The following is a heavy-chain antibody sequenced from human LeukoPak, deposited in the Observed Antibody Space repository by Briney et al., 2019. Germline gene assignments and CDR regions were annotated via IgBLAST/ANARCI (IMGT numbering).Heavy chain of an antibody. CDR1: GYLFTSYW. CDR3: ARHVEYCSSTSCYRHNAFDI. Sequence: GESLEISCKGSGYLFTSYWISWVRQMPGKGLEWMGRIDPSDSYTNYSPSFQGHVTISADKSISTAYLQWSSLKASDTAMYYCARHVEYCSSTSCYRHNAFDIWGQGTMVTVSS. V-gene: IGHV5-10-1*01. CDR2: IDPSDSYT. D-gene: IGHD2-2*01. J-gene: IGHJ3*02.